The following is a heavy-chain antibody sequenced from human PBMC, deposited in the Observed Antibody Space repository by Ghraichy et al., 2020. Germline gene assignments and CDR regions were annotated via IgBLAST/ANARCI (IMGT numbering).Heavy chain of an antibody. J-gene: IGHJ2*01. V-gene: IGHV3-48*01. CDR3: ARLPLPRRAAVGDWYFDL. CDR2: ITGSSITI. D-gene: IGHD6-13*01. CDR1: GFSLSDYS. Sequence: GGSLRLSCEGSGFSLSDYSMIWVRLTPRKALEWVSYITGSSITIFYTDSVKGRFTISRDNAKNSLYLQMNSLRAEDTAVYYCARLPLPRRAAVGDWYFDLWGRGTLVTFSS.